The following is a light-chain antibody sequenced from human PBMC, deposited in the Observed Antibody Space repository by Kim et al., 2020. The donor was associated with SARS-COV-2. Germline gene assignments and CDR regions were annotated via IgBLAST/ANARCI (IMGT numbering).Light chain of an antibody. V-gene: IGLV3-19*01. J-gene: IGLJ1*01. CDR1: SLRSYY. Sequence: SSELTQDPAVSVALGQTVRITCQGDSLRSYYASWYQQKPGQAPVLVIYGKNNRPSGIPDRFSGSSSGNTASLTITGAQAEDEADYYCKPRATSGNNVFFG. CDR2: GKN. CDR3: KPRATSGNNVF.